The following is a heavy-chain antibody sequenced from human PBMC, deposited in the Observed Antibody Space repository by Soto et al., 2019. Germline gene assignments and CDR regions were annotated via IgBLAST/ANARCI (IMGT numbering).Heavy chain of an antibody. CDR3: ATRDYYDSSGYYY. V-gene: IGHV4-30-4*01. CDR2: IYYSGST. D-gene: IGHD3-22*01. J-gene: IGHJ4*02. Sequence: PSETLSLTCTVSGGSISSGDYYWSWIRQPPGKGLEWIGYIYYSGSTYYNPSLKSRVTISVDTSKNQFSLKLSSVTAADTAVYYCATRDYYDSSGYYYWGQGTLVTLSS. CDR1: GGSISSGDYY.